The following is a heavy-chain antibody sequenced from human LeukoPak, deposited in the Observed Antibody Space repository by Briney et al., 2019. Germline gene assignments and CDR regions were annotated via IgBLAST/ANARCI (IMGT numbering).Heavy chain of an antibody. CDR1: GFTFSSYA. J-gene: IGHJ4*02. D-gene: IGHD2-2*01. CDR3: AKGPINGYYTSWFDY. V-gene: IGHV3-23*01. Sequence: GGSLRLSCAASGFTFSSYAMSWVRQAPGKGLEWVSAISGSGGSTYYADSVKGRFTISRDNSKNTLYLQMNSLRAEDTAVYYCAKGPINGYYTSWFDYWGQGTLVTVSS. CDR2: ISGSGGST.